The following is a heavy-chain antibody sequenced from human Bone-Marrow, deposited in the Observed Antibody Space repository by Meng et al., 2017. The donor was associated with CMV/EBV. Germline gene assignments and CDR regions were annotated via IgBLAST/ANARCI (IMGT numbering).Heavy chain of an antibody. J-gene: IGHJ5*02. CDR3: ARGVNYYGSGFDP. CDR2: INHSGST. V-gene: IGHV4-34*01. CDR1: GGSFSGYY. Sequence: AVYGGSFSGYYWGWIRQPPGKGLEWIGEINHSGSTNYNPSLKSRVTISVDTSKNQFSLKLSSVTAADTAAYYCARGVNYYGSGFDPWGQGTLVTVSS. D-gene: IGHD3-10*01.